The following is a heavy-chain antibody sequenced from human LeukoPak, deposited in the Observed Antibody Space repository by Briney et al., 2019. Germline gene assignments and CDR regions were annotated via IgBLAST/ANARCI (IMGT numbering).Heavy chain of an antibody. CDR2: INHSGST. J-gene: IGHJ4*02. Sequence: SETLSLTCAVYGGSFSGYYWSWIRQPPGKGLEWIGEINHSGSTNYNPSLKSRVTISVDTSKNQFSLKLSSVTAADTAVYYCARGTRLKDFDTYYYDSSGYYYFDYWGQGTLVTVSS. V-gene: IGHV4-34*01. CDR3: ARGTRLKDFDTYYYDSSGYYYFDY. CDR1: GGSFSGYY. D-gene: IGHD3-22*01.